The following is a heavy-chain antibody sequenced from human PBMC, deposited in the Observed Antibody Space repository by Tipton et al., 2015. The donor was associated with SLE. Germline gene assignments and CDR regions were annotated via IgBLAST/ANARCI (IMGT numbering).Heavy chain of an antibody. CDR1: GDSINNYY. D-gene: IGHD3-16*02. CDR2: IYYSGNT. CDR3: ARHGAIVWDSSNFFAMDV. Sequence: LRLSCIVSGDSINNYYWSRIRQPPGKGLEWIGYIYYSGNTFYNPSLKGRVTISIDTSETQLSLQMTSVTAADAAVYYCARHGAIVWDSSNFFAMDVWGQGTTVTVSS. J-gene: IGHJ6*02. V-gene: IGHV4-59*08.